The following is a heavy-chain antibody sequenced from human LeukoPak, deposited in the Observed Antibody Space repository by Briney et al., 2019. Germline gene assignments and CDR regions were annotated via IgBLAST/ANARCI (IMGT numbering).Heavy chain of an antibody. V-gene: IGHV3-23*01. Sequence: GGSLRLSCAASGFTFSSYAMHWVRQAPGKGLEWVSAISGSGGSTYYADSVKGRFTISRDNSRNTLYLQMSSLRAEDTAVYYCAKGVRRSSDYSSPVDYWGQGTLVTVSS. CDR2: ISGSGGST. J-gene: IGHJ4*02. CDR1: GFTFSSYA. CDR3: AKGVRRSSDYSSPVDY. D-gene: IGHD3-22*01.